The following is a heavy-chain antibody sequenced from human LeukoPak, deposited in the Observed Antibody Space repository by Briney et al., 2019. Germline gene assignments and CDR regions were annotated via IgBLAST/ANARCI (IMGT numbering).Heavy chain of an antibody. J-gene: IGHJ4*02. CDR2: IKSKADGETI. CDR3: STLTSRGLSDS. CDR1: GFTFTNAW. Sequence: GGSLRLSCAASGFTFTNAWMNWVRQAPGKGLEWVGHIKSKADGETIDYAAPVKGRFTFSRYDSKKMLYLQMNSLKSEDTAVYYCSTLTSRGLSDSWGQGTLVTVSS. D-gene: IGHD1-20*01. V-gene: IGHV3-15*07.